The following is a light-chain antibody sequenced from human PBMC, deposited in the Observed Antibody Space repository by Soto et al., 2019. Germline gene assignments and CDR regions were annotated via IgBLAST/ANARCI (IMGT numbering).Light chain of an antibody. J-gene: IGKJ2*01. CDR3: QEHTNWPPVT. CDR2: GAS. CDR1: ETVDSN. V-gene: IGKV3-15*01. Sequence: EIVMTQSPATLSVSPGERVTLSCRASETVDSNLAWYQHKPGQAPRLLIYGASTRATGVPPRFSGSGSGTDFILSISSLQSEDFAIYYCQEHTNWPPVTFGQGTKLEIK.